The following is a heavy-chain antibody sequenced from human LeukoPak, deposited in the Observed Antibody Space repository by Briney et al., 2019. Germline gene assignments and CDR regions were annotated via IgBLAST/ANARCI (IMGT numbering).Heavy chain of an antibody. CDR3: ASALYDFWSGPSPNWFDP. V-gene: IGHV3-7*01. Sequence: GGSVRLSCAASGFTFSCYWISWVRQAPGKGLEWVANIKQDGSEKYYVDSVKGRFTISRDNAKNSLYLQMNSLRAEDTAVYYCASALYDFWSGPSPNWFDPWGQGTLVTVSS. CDR1: GFTFSCYW. CDR2: IKQDGSEK. J-gene: IGHJ5*02. D-gene: IGHD3-3*01.